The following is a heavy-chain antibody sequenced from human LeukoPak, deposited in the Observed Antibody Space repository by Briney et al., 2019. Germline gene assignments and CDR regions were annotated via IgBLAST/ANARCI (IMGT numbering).Heavy chain of an antibody. V-gene: IGHV3-48*01. CDR1: GFNVSSNY. CDR3: ARGPKTSFDY. CDR2: ISSNGSTI. Sequence: PGGSLRLSCAASGFNVSSNYMSWVRQAPGKGLEWISYISSNGSTIYYAASVKGRFTISRDSAKNSLYLQMNGLRAEDTAIYYCARGPKTSFDYWGQGTLVTVSS. J-gene: IGHJ4*02.